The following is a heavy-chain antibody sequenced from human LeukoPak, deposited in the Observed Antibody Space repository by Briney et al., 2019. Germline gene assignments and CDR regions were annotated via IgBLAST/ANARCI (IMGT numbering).Heavy chain of an antibody. Sequence: PGGSLRLSCAASGFTVSGSYMSWVRQAPGKGLEWVSMIYSGDDTYYADSVKGRFTISRDNSKNTLYLQMNGLRAEDTAVYYCASRTGSGYYDSWGQGTLVTVSS. J-gene: IGHJ4*02. D-gene: IGHD3-3*01. V-gene: IGHV3-53*01. CDR3: ASRTGSGYYDS. CDR2: IYSGDDT. CDR1: GFTVSGSY.